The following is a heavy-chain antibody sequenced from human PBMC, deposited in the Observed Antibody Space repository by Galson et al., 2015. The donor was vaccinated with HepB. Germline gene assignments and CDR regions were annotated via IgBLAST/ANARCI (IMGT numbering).Heavy chain of an antibody. CDR2: ISYDGSNK. CDR3: ARSSGGYCSSTSCYTGKWERDYYYMDV. V-gene: IGHV3-30*19. Sequence: SLRLSCAASGFTFSSYGMHWVRQAPGKGLEWVAVISYDGSNKYYADSVKGRFTISRDNSKNTLYLQMNSLRAEDTAVYYCARSSGGYCSSTSCYTGKWERDYYYMDVWGKGTTVTVSS. D-gene: IGHD2-2*02. CDR1: GFTFSSYG. J-gene: IGHJ6*03.